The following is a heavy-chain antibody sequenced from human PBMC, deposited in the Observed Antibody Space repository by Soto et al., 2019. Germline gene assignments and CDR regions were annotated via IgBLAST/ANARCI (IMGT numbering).Heavy chain of an antibody. Sequence: QVQLVQSGAEVKKPGASVKVSCKASGYTFTSYGISWVRQAPGQGLEWMGWISAYNGNTNYAQKLQGRVTMTTDTSTGTAYMEVSSLRSDDTAVYYCARSTGGAAAAYWFDPWGQGTLVTVSS. CDR2: ISAYNGNT. CDR3: ARSTGGAAAAYWFDP. D-gene: IGHD6-13*01. J-gene: IGHJ5*02. CDR1: GYTFTSYG. V-gene: IGHV1-18*01.